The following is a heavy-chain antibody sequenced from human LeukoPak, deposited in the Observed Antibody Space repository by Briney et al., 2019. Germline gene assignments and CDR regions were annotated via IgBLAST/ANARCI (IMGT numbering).Heavy chain of an antibody. V-gene: IGHV4-59*01. CDR1: GGSISSYY. J-gene: IGHJ4*02. Sequence: SETLSLTCTVSGGSISSYYWSWIRQPPGKGLEWIGYIYYSGSTNYNPSLKSRVTISVDTSKNQFSLKLSSVTAADTAVYYCARVSEYSGYVDYWGQGTLVTVSS. CDR3: ARVSEYSGYVDY. CDR2: IYYSGST. D-gene: IGHD1-26*01.